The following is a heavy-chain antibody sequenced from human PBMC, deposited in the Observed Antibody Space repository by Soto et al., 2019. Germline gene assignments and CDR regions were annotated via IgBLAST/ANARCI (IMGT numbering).Heavy chain of an antibody. CDR1: GGTFSSYA. CDR3: ARAGGIAAAGLDY. Sequence: SVKVSCKASGGTFSSYAISWVRQAPGQGLEWMGGIIPIFGTANYAQKFQGRVTITADESTGTAYMELSSLRSEDTAVYYCARAGGIAAAGLDYWGQGALVTVSS. CDR2: IIPIFGTA. D-gene: IGHD6-13*01. V-gene: IGHV1-69*13. J-gene: IGHJ4*02.